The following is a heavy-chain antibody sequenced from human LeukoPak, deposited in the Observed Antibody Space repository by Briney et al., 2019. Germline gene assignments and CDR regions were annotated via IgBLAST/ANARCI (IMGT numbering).Heavy chain of an antibody. J-gene: IGHJ6*03. CDR2: IYTSGST. CDR3: ATRPTPPYYYYYMDV. CDR1: GGSISSGSYY. D-gene: IGHD4-23*01. V-gene: IGHV4-61*02. Sequence: SETLSLTCTVSGGSISSGSYYWSWIRQPAGKGLEWIGRIYTSGSTNYNPSLKSRVTISVDTSKNQFSLKLNSVTAADTAVYYCATRPTPPYYYYYMDVWGKGTTVTVSS.